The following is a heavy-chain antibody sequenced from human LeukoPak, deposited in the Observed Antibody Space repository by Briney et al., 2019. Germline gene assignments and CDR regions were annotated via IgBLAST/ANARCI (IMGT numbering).Heavy chain of an antibody. V-gene: IGHV3-21*01. CDR3: ARDRGPVVPADNPGDY. CDR2: ISSSSSYI. Sequence: PGGSLRLSCAASGFTFSSYSMNWVRQAPGKGLEWVSSISSSSSYIYYADSVKGRFTISRDNAKNSLYLQMNSQRAEDTAVYYCARDRGPVVPADNPGDYWGQGTLVTVSS. D-gene: IGHD2-2*01. CDR1: GFTFSSYS. J-gene: IGHJ4*02.